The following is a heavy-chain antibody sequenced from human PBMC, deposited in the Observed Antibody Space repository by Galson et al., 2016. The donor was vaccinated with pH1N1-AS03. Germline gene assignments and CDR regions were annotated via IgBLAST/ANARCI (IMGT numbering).Heavy chain of an antibody. J-gene: IGHJ4*02. CDR3: ARTVVAGWGYYFDY. CDR1: GDSIINYY. CDR2: VYYRGST. V-gene: IGHV4-59*01. D-gene: IGHD6-19*01. Sequence: SETLSLTCTASGDSIINYYWSWIRQSPGKALEWIGYVYYRGSTNYNPSLKSRVTISVDTSKNQFSLNLGSVTAADTAVYYCARTVVAGWGYYFDYWGRGTLVTVSS.